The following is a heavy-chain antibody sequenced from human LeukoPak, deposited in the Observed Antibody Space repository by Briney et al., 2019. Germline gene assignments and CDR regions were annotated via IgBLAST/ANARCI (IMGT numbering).Heavy chain of an antibody. J-gene: IGHJ4*02. CDR1: GFTFSNYA. CDR2: INGRGGST. Sequence: GGSLRLSCAASGFTFSNYAMSWVRQAPGKGLEWVSSINGRGGSTYYADSVKGRFTISRDNAKNSLYLQMNSLRAEDTAVYYCARDYYYDSSGIFDYWGQGTLVTVSS. CDR3: ARDYYYDSSGIFDY. D-gene: IGHD3-22*01. V-gene: IGHV3-23*01.